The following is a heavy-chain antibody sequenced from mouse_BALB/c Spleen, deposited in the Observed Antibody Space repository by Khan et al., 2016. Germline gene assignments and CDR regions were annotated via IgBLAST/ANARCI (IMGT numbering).Heavy chain of an antibody. J-gene: IGHJ4*01. CDR3: ASYDGSSDAMDY. D-gene: IGHD1-1*01. CDR2: INPSTGYT. Sequence: QVQLQQPGAELAKPGASVQMSCKASGYTFTSYWMHWVNPRPGQGLEWIGYINPSTGYTEYNQKFKDKATLTADKSSSTAYLQLSSLTSEASAVYYCASYDGSSDAMDYWGQGTSVTVST. CDR1: GYTFTSYW. V-gene: IGHV1-7*01.